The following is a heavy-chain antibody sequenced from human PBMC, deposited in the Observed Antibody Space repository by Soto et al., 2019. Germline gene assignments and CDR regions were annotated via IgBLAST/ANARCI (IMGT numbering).Heavy chain of an antibody. CDR2: IYYSGST. J-gene: IGHJ4*02. CDR3: ARGAYGSGNGHFDY. D-gene: IGHD3-10*01. V-gene: IGHV4-31*03. Sequence: SETLSLTCTVSGGSISSGGYYWSWIRQHPGKGLEWIGYIYYSGSTYYDPSLKSRVTISVDTSKNQFSLQLNSVTPEDTAVYYCARGAYGSGNGHFDYWGQGTLVTVSS. CDR1: GGSISSGGYY.